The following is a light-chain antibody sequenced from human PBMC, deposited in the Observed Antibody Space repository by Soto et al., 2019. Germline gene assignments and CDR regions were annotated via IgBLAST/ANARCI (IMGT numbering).Light chain of an antibody. Sequence: QSALTQPGSVSGFPGQSVTLSCTGTSSDVGGYNYVSWYQQHPGKAPKLMIYDVSKRPSGVPDRFSGSKSGNTASLTISGLQAEDEADYYCCSYAGSYTYVFGTGTKVTVL. CDR1: SSDVGGYNY. V-gene: IGLV2-11*01. CDR2: DVS. J-gene: IGLJ1*01. CDR3: CSYAGSYTYV.